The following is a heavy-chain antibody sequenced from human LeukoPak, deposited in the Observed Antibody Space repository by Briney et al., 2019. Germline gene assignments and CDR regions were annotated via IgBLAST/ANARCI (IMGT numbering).Heavy chain of an antibody. J-gene: IGHJ6*03. CDR1: GGSISSYY. CDR2: IYYSGST. CDR3: ARGRDFWSGYWNYYYYYMDV. V-gene: IGHV4-59*01. D-gene: IGHD3-3*01. Sequence: SETLSLTCAVSGGSISSYYWSWIRQPPGKGLEWIGYIYYSGSTNYNPSLKSRVTISVDTSKNQFSLKLSSVTAADTAVYYCARGRDFWSGYWNYYYYYMDVWGKGTTVTVSS.